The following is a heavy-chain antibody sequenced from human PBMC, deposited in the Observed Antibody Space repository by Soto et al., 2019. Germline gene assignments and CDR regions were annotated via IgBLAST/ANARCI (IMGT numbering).Heavy chain of an antibody. V-gene: IGHV4-30-2*01. J-gene: IGHJ4*02. Sequence: SETLSLTCAVSGGSISSGGYSWSWIRQPPGKGLEWIGYIYHSGSTYYNPSLKSRVTISVDRSKNQFSLKLSSVTAADTAVYYCRSAHSLRYFDNWGQGTLVTVSS. CDR1: GGSISSGGYS. CDR3: RSAHSLRYFDN. D-gene: IGHD2-15*01. CDR2: IYHSGST.